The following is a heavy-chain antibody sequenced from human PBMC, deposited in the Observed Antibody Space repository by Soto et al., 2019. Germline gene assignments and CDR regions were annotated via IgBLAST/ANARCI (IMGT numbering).Heavy chain of an antibody. Sequence: SESLSLSCAVSGCSVSSESHYWSWLRRTPGKGLEWIGYIYYTGSTNYNPSLKGRVTMSVDTSRDQVSLRLRSVTRADTAVYYCARDQYDFRSGSYYYAMDVWGQGTKVTVSS. D-gene: IGHD3-3*01. J-gene: IGHJ6*02. CDR3: ARDQYDFRSGSYYYAMDV. V-gene: IGHV4-61*01. CDR2: IYYTGST. CDR1: GCSVSSESHY.